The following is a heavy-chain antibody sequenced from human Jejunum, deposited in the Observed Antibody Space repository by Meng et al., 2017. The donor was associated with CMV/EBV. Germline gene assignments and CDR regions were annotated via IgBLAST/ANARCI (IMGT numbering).Heavy chain of an antibody. J-gene: IGHJ5*02. CDR3: AKGGSGSYDWFDP. D-gene: IGHD1-26*01. V-gene: IGHV3-33*03. CDR1: GFTLSNFG. Sequence: CAASGFTLSNFGMHWVRQAPGKGLEWVAVIWGDGSEKYYSDSVKGRFTISRDNPKNTLYLQMNSLRPEDTAVYFCAKGGSGSYDWFDPWGQGTLVTVSS. CDR2: IWGDGSEK.